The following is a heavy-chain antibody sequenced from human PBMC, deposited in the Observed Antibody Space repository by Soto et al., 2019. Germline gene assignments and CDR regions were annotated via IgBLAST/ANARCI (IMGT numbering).Heavy chain of an antibody. D-gene: IGHD3-22*01. CDR3: ARGGYYASTGKNHYFDY. CDR2: IYSGGST. CDR1: GFTVSSNY. J-gene: IGHJ4*02. V-gene: IGHV3-53*01. Sequence: PVGSLRLSCAASGFTVSSNYMSWVRQAPGKGLEWVSVIYSGGSTYYADSVKGRFTISRDNSKNTLYLHMDSLRAEDTAVYYCARGGYYASTGKNHYFDYWGQGTLVTVSS.